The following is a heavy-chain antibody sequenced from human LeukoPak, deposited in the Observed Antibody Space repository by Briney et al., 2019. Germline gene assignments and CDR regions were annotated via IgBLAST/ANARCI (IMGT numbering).Heavy chain of an antibody. Sequence: PGGSLRLSCAASGFSLRSYWMYWVPQAPGKGLVWVSRVNADGSGTTYADSVKGRFTISRDDAKNTLFLQMNSLRVEDTAVYYCARGISSGWYSPGIDYWGQGTLVTVSS. D-gene: IGHD6-19*01. CDR3: ARGISSGWYSPGIDY. J-gene: IGHJ4*02. CDR2: VNADGSGT. CDR1: GFSLRSYW. V-gene: IGHV3-74*01.